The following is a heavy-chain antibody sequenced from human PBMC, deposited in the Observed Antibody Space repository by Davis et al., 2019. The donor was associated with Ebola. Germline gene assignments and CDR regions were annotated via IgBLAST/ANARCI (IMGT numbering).Heavy chain of an antibody. CDR3: ARVKVRCPFDY. J-gene: IGHJ4*02. D-gene: IGHD2-2*01. CDR2: ISSSGSTI. V-gene: IGHV3-48*03. Sequence: PGGSLRLSCAASGFTFSSYEMNWVRQAPGKGLEWVSYISSSGSTIYYADSVKGRFTISRDNAKNSLYLQMNSLRAEDTAVYYCARVKVRCPFDYWGQGTLVTVSS. CDR1: GFTFSSYE.